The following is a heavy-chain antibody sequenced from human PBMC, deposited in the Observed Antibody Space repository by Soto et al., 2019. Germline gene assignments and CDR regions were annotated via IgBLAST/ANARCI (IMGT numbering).Heavy chain of an antibody. CDR3: ARGRDYLGGDFDY. Sequence: VAVISYDGSNKYYADSVKGRFTISRDNSKNTLYLQMNSLRAEDTAVYYCARGRDYLGGDFDYWGQGTLVTVFS. CDR2: ISYDGSNK. D-gene: IGHD3-16*01. J-gene: IGHJ4*02. V-gene: IGHV3-30-3*01.